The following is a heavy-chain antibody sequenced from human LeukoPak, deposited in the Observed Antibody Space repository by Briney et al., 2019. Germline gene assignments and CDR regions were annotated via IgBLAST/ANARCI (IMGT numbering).Heavy chain of an antibody. CDR3: ARGSDFGSGSWMFY. CDR2: IQTDGSST. V-gene: IGHV3-74*01. D-gene: IGHD3-10*01. Sequence: PGGSLRLSCAASGFTFSSYWMHWVRQAPGKGLVWVSRIQTDGSSTNYADSVKGRFTISRDNSKNTVFLQMNSLRAEDTAAYYCARGSDFGSGSWMFYWGQGTLVIVSS. CDR1: GFTFSSYW. J-gene: IGHJ4*02.